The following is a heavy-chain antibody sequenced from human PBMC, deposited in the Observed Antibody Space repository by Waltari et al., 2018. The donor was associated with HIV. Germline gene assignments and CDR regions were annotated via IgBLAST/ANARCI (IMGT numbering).Heavy chain of an antibody. V-gene: IGHV3-23*01. CDR3: AKAYYENTAYYYDF. Sequence: EVQLLESGGGLVQPGGSRRLSCAASGFAYVSYAITWVRQSPERGVGWVAAVSGSGAKSFYEDSVKGRVTISRDNSKNTVFLQMNSLRAADTAIYYCAKAYYENTAYYYDFWGRGTRVTVSS. CDR1: GFAYVSYA. J-gene: IGHJ4*02. CDR2: VSGSGAKS. D-gene: IGHD3-22*01.